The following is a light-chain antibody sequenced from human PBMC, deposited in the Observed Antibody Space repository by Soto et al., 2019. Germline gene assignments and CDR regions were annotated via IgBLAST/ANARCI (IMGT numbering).Light chain of an antibody. CDR1: LSITNY. V-gene: IGKV1-39*01. J-gene: IGKJ4*01. CDR2: GAS. CDR3: QQTYTIPFT. Sequence: DIQMTQSPSSLSASVGDRVTITCRASLSITNYLHWYQQKSGRVPKLLIYGASNLQGGVPSRFSGRGSGTDFSLTINSLRLEDFATYFCQQTYTIPFTFGGGTKVEIE.